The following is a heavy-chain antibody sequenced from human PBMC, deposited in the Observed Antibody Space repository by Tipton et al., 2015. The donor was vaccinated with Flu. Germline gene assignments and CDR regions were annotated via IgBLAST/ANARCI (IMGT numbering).Heavy chain of an antibody. Sequence: LRLSCAVYGGSFSGYYWSWIRQPPGKGLEWIGEINHSGSTNYNPSLKSRVTISVDTSKNQFSLKLSSVTAADTAVYYCARGSRTSSGGSCHLNYWGQGTLVTVSS. J-gene: IGHJ4*02. V-gene: IGHV4-34*01. CDR3: ARGSRTSSGGSCHLNY. D-gene: IGHD2-15*01. CDR2: INHSGST. CDR1: GGSFSGYY.